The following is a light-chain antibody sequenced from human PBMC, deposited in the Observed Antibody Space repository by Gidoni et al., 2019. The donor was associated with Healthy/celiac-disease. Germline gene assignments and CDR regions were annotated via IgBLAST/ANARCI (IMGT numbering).Light chain of an antibody. CDR1: QSVSSY. V-gene: IGKV3-11*01. Sequence: EIVFTQSPATLSLSPGERATLSCRASQSVSSYLAWYQQKPGQAPRLLIYDASNRATGIPARFSGSGSGTDFTLTISSLEPEDFAVYYCQQRSNWRSFXQXTKLEIK. CDR2: DAS. CDR3: QQRSNWRS. J-gene: IGKJ2*03.